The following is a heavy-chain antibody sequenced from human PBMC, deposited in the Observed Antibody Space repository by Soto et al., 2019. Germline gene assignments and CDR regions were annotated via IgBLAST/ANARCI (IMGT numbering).Heavy chain of an antibody. CDR2: IWYDGRNK. Sequence: QVQLVDSGGGGVQPGRSLRLSCAASGFTFSSHGMHCVRQAPGKGLEWVAVIWYDGRNKYYADSVKGRFTISRDNYKKTLYLQMNSLRAEDTAVYYCARTYFDWLVLNNRAFAFWGQGTMVTVSS. J-gene: IGHJ3*01. CDR3: ARTYFDWLVLNNRAFAF. V-gene: IGHV3-33*01. CDR1: GFTFSSHG. D-gene: IGHD3-9*01.